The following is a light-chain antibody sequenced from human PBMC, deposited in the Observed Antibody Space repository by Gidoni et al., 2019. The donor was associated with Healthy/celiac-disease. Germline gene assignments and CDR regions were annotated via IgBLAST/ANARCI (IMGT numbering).Light chain of an antibody. CDR3: QQYGSSPYT. CDR2: GAS. Sequence: EIVLTQSPGTLSLSPGERATLSCRTSPSVSSSYLAWYQQKPGQAPRLLIYGASSRATGIPDRFSGSGSETDFTLTISRLEPEDFAVYYCQQYGSSPYTFGQGTKLEIK. J-gene: IGKJ2*01. V-gene: IGKV3-20*01. CDR1: PSVSSSY.